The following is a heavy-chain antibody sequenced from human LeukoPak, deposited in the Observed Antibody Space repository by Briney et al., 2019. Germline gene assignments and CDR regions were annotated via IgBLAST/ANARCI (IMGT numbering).Heavy chain of an antibody. CDR2: IYYSGST. J-gene: IGHJ6*02. D-gene: IGHD3-3*01. V-gene: IGHV4-31*03. Sequence: SQTLSLTCTVSGGSISSGGYYWSWNRQHPGKGLEWIGYIYYSGSTYYNPSLKSRVTISVDTSKNQFSLKLSSVTAADTAVYYCARMGYDFWSGPYYYYYGMDVWGQGTTVTVSS. CDR1: GGSISSGGYY. CDR3: ARMGYDFWSGPYYYYYGMDV.